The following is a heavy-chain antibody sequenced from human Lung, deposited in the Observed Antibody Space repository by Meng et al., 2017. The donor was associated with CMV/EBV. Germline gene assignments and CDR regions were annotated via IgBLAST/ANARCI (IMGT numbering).Heavy chain of an antibody. J-gene: IGHJ4*02. CDR2: ISYDGWKK. D-gene: IGHD2-2*01. CDR1: FTVSSHT. CDR3: ARYRHPVVVPYATVVDS. Sequence: FTVSSHTMHGVRQARGERLEWVEFISYDGWKKDYADSVKCLFSIFRDNSNNALYLQMNRLSAQDTAVYSCARYRHPVVVPYATVVDSWGQGTLVTVSS. V-gene: IGHV3-30*04.